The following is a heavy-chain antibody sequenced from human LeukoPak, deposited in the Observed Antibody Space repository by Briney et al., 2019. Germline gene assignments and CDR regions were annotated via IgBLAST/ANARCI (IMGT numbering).Heavy chain of an antibody. D-gene: IGHD4-17*01. CDR3: AKLAGDANIDY. CDR2: IYPDDSET. Sequence: GESLKISCQGSGYRFPTYWIGWERQMPGKGLEWMGIIYPDDSETRYSASFQGRVSISADKSISTAYLQWSGLKASDTAMYYCAKLAGDANIDYWGQGTLVTVSS. V-gene: IGHV5-51*01. CDR1: GYRFPTYW. J-gene: IGHJ4*02.